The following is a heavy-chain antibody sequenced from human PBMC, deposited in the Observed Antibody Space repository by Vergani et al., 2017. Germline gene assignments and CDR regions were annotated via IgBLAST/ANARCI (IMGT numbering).Heavy chain of an antibody. CDR3: ARGRGHYYYYMDV. D-gene: IGHD1-26*01. CDR2: INHSGST. J-gene: IGHJ6*03. V-gene: IGHV4-34*01. Sequence: QVQLQQWGAGLLKPSETLSLTCAVYGESFSGYYWSWIRQPPGKGLEWIGEINHSGSTNYNPSLKSRVTISVDTSKNQFSLKLSSVTAADTAVYYCARGRGHYYYYMDVWGKGTTVTVSS. CDR1: GESFSGYY.